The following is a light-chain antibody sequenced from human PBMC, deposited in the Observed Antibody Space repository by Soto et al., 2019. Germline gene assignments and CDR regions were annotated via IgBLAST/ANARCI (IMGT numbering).Light chain of an antibody. V-gene: IGLV2-14*01. CDR1: STDVGGYNY. J-gene: IGLJ2*01. Sequence: QSALTQPASVSGSPGQSITISCTGTSTDVGGYNYVSWYQQHPGKAPKLMIYDVSNRPSGVSNRFSGSKSGTTASLTISGLQAEDEADYYCSSYTISRPHVVFGGGTKLTVL. CDR3: SSYTISRPHVV. CDR2: DVS.